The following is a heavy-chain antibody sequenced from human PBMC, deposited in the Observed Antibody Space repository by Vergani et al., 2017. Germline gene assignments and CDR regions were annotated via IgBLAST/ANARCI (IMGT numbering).Heavy chain of an antibody. CDR1: SHTFQTYG. Sequence: QVQLVQSGAELKKPGASVSVSCKGSSHTFQTYGISWVRQAPGKGLEWIAWIRPYTGHTIYAQKFQDRVTMTADTSTNTAYMKLRSLRSDDTAVYFCARVAPSNSEVTHTAFDVWGQGTVVTVSS. CDR2: IRPYTGHT. D-gene: IGHD1-1*01. V-gene: IGHV1-18*01. J-gene: IGHJ3*01. CDR3: ARVAPSNSEVTHTAFDV.